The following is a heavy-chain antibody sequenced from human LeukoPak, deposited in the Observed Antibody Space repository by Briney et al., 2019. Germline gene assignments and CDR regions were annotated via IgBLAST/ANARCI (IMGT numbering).Heavy chain of an antibody. D-gene: IGHD6-19*01. CDR3: AKALTSGWYLDAFNI. CDR1: GFTFDDYA. V-gene: IGHV3-9*01. Sequence: GRSLRLSCAASGFTFDDYAMHWVRQAPGKGLEWVSSISWNSGRIGYADSVKGRFTISRDNAKNTLFLEMNSLRAEDTAVYYCAKALTSGWYLDAFNIWGQGTMVTVSS. CDR2: ISWNSGRI. J-gene: IGHJ3*02.